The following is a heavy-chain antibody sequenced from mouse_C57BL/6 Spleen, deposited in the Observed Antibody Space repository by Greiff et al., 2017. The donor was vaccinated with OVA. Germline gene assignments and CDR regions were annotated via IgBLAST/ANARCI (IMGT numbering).Heavy chain of an antibody. J-gene: IGHJ2*01. CDR1: GYTFTSYW. CDR2: IDPSDSYT. V-gene: IGHV1-50*01. Sequence: QVQLQQPGAELVKPGASVKLSCKASGYTFTSYWMQWVKQRPGQGLEWIGEIDPSDSYTNYNQKFKGKATLTVDTSSSTAYMQLSSLTSEDSAVYYCARRRLGFDYWGQGTTLAVSS. CDR3: ARRRLGFDY. D-gene: IGHD4-1*01.